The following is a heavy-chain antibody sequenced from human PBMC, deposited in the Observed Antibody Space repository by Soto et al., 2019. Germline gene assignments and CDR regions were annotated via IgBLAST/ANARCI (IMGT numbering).Heavy chain of an antibody. CDR2: IYYSGST. Sequence: SETLSLTCTVSGGSISSSSYYWGWIRQPPGKGLEWIGSIYYSGSTYYNPSLKSRVTISVDTSKNQFSLKLSSVTAADTAVYYCARQVTTADFDYWGQGTLVTVSS. CDR1: GGSISSSSYY. V-gene: IGHV4-39*01. CDR3: ARQVTTADFDY. J-gene: IGHJ4*02. D-gene: IGHD4-17*01.